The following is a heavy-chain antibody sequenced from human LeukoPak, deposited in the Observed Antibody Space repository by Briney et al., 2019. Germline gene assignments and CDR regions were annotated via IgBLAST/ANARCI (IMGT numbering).Heavy chain of an antibody. Sequence: SETLSLTCTVSGGSISSYYWSWIRQPPGKGLEWIGYIYYSGSTNYNPSLKSRVTISVDTSKNQFSLKLSSVTAADTAVYYCARDWGVGYSGSDRRRYYYYYMDVWGKGTTVTVSS. CDR1: GGSISSYY. CDR3: ARDWGVGYSGSDRRRYYYYYMDV. CDR2: IYYSGST. J-gene: IGHJ6*03. D-gene: IGHD5-12*01. V-gene: IGHV4-59*01.